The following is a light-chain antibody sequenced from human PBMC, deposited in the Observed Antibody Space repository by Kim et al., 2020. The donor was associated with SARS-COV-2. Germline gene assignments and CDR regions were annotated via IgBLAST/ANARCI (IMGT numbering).Light chain of an antibody. V-gene: IGKV1-39*01. Sequence: SVGDRITITCRASQSVSNYLNWYQQRPGKAPKLLISAASSLQSGVPSRFTGSGSGTDFTLTINNLHPDDCATYYCQQSFSTSAWTFGQGTKVDIK. CDR3: QQSFSTSAWT. J-gene: IGKJ1*01. CDR2: AAS. CDR1: QSVSNY.